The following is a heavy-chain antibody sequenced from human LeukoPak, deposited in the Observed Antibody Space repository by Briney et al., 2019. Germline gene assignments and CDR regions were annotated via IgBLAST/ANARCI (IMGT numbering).Heavy chain of an antibody. CDR2: INDTGGST. CDR3: ANARGTSSSYFDL. J-gene: IGHJ2*01. V-gene: IGHV3-23*01. D-gene: IGHD6-6*01. Sequence: GGSLRLSCAASGFTFSSCAMGWVRQPPGEGLEWVSGINDTGGSTYYTDSVKGRFTITRDNAKNTLYLQMNSLRAEDTALYYCANARGTSSSYFDLWGRGTLVTVSS. CDR1: GFTFSSCA.